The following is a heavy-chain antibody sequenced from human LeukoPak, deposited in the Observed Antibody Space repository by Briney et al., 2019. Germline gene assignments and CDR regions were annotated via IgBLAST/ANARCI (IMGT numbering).Heavy chain of an antibody. CDR1: GYTFTSYG. CDR2: ISAYNGNT. CDR3: AREPIAAADLDY. D-gene: IGHD6-13*01. Sequence: ASVKVSCKASGYTFTSYGISWVRQAPGQGLEWMGWISAYNGNTNYAQKLQGRVTMTTDTSTSTAYMELSRLRSDDTAVYYCAREPIAAADLDYWGQGTLVTVSS. J-gene: IGHJ4*02. V-gene: IGHV1-18*01.